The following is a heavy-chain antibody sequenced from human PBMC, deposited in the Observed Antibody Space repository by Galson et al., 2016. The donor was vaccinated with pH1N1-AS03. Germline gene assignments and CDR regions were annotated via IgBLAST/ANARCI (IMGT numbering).Heavy chain of an antibody. Sequence: ETLSLTCAVSGGSMTSPDWWTWVRQPPGKGLEWIGEVHYSGTTSYNPSLNSRVTMSIDKSNNQCSLNLGSVTAADTAVYFCASAGYHTPGYHYWGQGALVTVSS. D-gene: IGHD3-16*02. V-gene: IGHV4-4*01. CDR1: GGSMTSPDW. J-gene: IGHJ4*02. CDR3: ASAGYHTPGYHY. CDR2: VHYSGTT.